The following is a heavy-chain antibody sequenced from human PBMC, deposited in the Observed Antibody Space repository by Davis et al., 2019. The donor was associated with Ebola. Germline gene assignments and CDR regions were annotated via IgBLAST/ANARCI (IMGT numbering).Heavy chain of an antibody. CDR3: ARLASSGSYYIDGMDV. D-gene: IGHD3-10*01. J-gene: IGHJ6*02. V-gene: IGHV5-51*01. CDR1: GYSFTSYW. CDR2: IYPGDSDT. Sequence: GESLKISCKGSGYSFTSYWIGWVRQMPGKGLEWMGIIYPGDSDTRYSPSFQGQVTISADKSISTAYLQWSSLKASDTAMYYCARLASSGSYYIDGMDVWGQGTTVTVSS.